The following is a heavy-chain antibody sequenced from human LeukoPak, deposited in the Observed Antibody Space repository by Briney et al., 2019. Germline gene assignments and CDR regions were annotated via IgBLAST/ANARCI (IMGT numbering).Heavy chain of an antibody. CDR1: GFTFRNFW. J-gene: IGHJ3*02. CDR2: INQDVSQR. D-gene: IGHD3-22*01. CDR3: ARDHHRRLYDSQARDTFDI. Sequence: GGSLRLSCSASGFTFRNFWMTWVRQVPGKGLEWVANINQDVSQRYYVDSLKDRFTISRDNAKNSLYLQMNSLRAEDTAVYYCARDHHRRLYDSQARDTFDIWGQGTMVTVSS. V-gene: IGHV3-7*01.